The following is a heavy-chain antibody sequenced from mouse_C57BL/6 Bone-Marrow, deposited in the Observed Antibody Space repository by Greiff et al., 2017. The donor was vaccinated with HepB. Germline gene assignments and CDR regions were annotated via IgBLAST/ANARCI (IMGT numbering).Heavy chain of an antibody. CDR3: AGDYGNSWFAY. J-gene: IGHJ3*01. V-gene: IGHV1-26*01. CDR2: INPNNGGT. Sequence: VHVKQSGPELVKPGASVKISCKASGYTFTDYYMNWVKQSHGKSLEWIGDINPNNGGTSYNQKFKGKATLTVDKSSSTAYMELRSLTSEDSAVDYCAGDYGNSWFAYWGQGTLVTVSA. CDR1: GYTFTDYY. D-gene: IGHD2-1*01.